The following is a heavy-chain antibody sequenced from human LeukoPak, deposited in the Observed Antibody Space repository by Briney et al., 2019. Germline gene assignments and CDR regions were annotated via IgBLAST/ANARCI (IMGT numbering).Heavy chain of an antibody. CDR2: ISGSGGST. V-gene: IGHV3-23*01. J-gene: IGHJ4*02. CDR1: GFTFSSYA. D-gene: IGHD3-10*01. Sequence: GGSLRLSCAASGFTFSSYAMSWVRQAPGKGLERVSAISGSGGSTYYADSVKGRFTISRDNSKNTLYLQMNSLRAEDTAVYYCAKSPTRITMVRGVDYWGQGTLVTVSS. CDR3: AKSPTRITMVRGVDY.